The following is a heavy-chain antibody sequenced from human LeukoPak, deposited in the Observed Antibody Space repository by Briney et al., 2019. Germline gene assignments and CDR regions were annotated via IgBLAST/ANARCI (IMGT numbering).Heavy chain of an antibody. J-gene: IGHJ3*02. CDR3: ARRGDGDYLGDDAFDI. Sequence: GGSLRLSCAASGFTVSSNYMSWVRQAPGKGLEWVSVIYSGGSTYYADSVKGRFTISRDNSKNTLYLQMNSLRAEDTAVYYCARRGDGDYLGDDAFDIWGQGTMVTVSS. CDR2: IYSGGST. V-gene: IGHV3-53*01. D-gene: IGHD4-17*01. CDR1: GFTVSSNY.